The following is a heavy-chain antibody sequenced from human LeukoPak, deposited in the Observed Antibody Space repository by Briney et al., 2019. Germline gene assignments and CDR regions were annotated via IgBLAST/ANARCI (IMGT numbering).Heavy chain of an antibody. Sequence: PGGSLRFSCAASGFTFSSYSMNWVRQAPGKGLEWVSSISSSSSYIYYADSVKGRFTISRDNAKNSLYLQMNSLRAEDTAVYYCVKDSYGDYPYFGDYWGQGTLVTVSS. CDR3: VKDSYGDYPYFGDY. CDR1: GFTFSSYS. V-gene: IGHV3-21*04. CDR2: ISSSSSYI. D-gene: IGHD4-17*01. J-gene: IGHJ4*02.